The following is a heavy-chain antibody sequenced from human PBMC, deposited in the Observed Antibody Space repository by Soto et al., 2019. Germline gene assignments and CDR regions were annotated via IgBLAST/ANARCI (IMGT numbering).Heavy chain of an antibody. CDR2: ISFDGSKK. J-gene: IGHJ6*02. Sequence: QVQLVESGAGVVQPGRSLTLSCTVSGFTFSSYAFHWVGQAPGKRLEWVAVISFDGSKKYYADSVRGRFTITRDNSKSSLYLHRNSLRTEDTAVYYCSRDLRYCSSTSGEANYRYYSGLDVWGQGTTVTVPS. V-gene: IGHV3-30-3*01. CDR1: GFTFSSYA. D-gene: IGHD2-2*01. CDR3: SRDLRYCSSTSGEANYRYYSGLDV.